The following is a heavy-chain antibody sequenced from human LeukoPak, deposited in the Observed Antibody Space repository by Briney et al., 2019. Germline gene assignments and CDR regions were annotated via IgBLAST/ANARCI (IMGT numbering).Heavy chain of an antibody. V-gene: IGHV3-13*04. CDR2: IGTTGAT. J-gene: IGHJ5*02. CDR1: GFTFSSYA. CDR3: ARGRAPKVAGMGNWFDP. D-gene: IGHD6-19*01. Sequence: GGSLRLSCAASGFTFSSYAMHWVRQATGNGLEWVSAIGTTGATYYADSVKGRFTISRENAKSSLYLQMNSLRAGDTAVYYCARGRAPKVAGMGNWFDPWGQGTLVTVSS.